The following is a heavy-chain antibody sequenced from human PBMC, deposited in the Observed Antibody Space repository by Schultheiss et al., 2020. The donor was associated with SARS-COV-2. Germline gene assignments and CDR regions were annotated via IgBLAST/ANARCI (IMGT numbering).Heavy chain of an antibody. J-gene: IGHJ6*02. CDR2: IYYSGST. CDR1: GGSVSSGSYY. D-gene: IGHD1-26*01. Sequence: SETLSLTCTVSGGSVSSGSYYWSWIRQPPGKGLEWIGYIYYSGSTNYNPSLKSRVTISVDTSKNQFSLQLTSVNPEDTAVYYCARAYGRAYGLDAWGQGTTVTVSS. CDR3: ARAYGRAYGLDA. V-gene: IGHV4-61*01.